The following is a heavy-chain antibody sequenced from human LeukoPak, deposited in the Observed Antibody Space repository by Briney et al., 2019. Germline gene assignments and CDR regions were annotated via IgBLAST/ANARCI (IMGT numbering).Heavy chain of an antibody. Sequence: SETLSLTCTVSGGSISSYYWSWIRQPPGKGLEWIGYIYDSGSTNYNPSLKSRVTISVDTSKNQFSLKLSSVTAADTAVYYCARVGYGDLNYWGQGTLVTVSS. CDR2: IYDSGST. V-gene: IGHV4-59*12. D-gene: IGHD4-17*01. CDR3: ARVGYGDLNY. J-gene: IGHJ4*02. CDR1: GGSISSYY.